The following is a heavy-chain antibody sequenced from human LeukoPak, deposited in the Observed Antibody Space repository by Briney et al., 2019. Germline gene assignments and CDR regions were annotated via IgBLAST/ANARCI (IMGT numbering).Heavy chain of an antibody. Sequence: GESLKISCKGSGYRFNTHWIGWVRQMPGKGLEWMGSVNVDDSDTKYSPSFQGQVTISAAKSISTAYLQWSSLKASDTAMYYCARQLVGCTGGNCHTAWFDSWGQGTLVTVSS. V-gene: IGHV5-51*01. CDR3: ARQLVGCTGGNCHTAWFDS. D-gene: IGHD2-8*02. CDR1: GYRFNTHW. CDR2: VNVDDSDT. J-gene: IGHJ5*01.